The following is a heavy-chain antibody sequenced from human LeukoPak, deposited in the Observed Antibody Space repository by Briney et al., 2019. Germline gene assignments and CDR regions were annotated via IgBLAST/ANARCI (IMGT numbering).Heavy chain of an antibody. J-gene: IGHJ4*02. CDR1: GYTFTSYG. V-gene: IGHV1-18*01. D-gene: IGHD4-17*01. CDR3: ARADYGDYTDYFDY. Sequence: GASVKVSCKASGYTFTSYGISWVRQAPGQGPEWMGWISAYNGNTNYAQKLQGRVTMTTDTSTSTAYMELRSLRSDDTAVYYCARADYGDYTDYFDYWGQGTLVTVS. CDR2: ISAYNGNT.